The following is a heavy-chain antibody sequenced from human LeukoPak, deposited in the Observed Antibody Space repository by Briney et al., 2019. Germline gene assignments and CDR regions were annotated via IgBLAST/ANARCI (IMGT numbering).Heavy chain of an antibody. CDR2: FDPEDGET. CDR3: ARAFSASSSTIDY. V-gene: IGHV1-24*01. J-gene: IGHJ4*02. D-gene: IGHD6-6*01. Sequence: ASVKVSCKVSGYTLTELSMHWVRQAPGKGLEWRGGFDPEDGETIYAQKFQGRVTMTEDTSTDTAYMELSSLRSEDSTVYFCARAFSASSSTIDYWGQGTLVIVSP. CDR1: GYTLTELS.